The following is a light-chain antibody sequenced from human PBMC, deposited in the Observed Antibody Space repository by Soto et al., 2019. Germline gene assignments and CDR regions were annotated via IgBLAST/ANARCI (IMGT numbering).Light chain of an antibody. CDR1: QGINNY. Sequence: DIQMTQSPSSLSASVGDTVTITCRASQGINNYLAWFQQRPGKVPKLLIYAASTLQSGVPSRFRGSRSGTDFTLTISSLQPEDVATYYCQKYNSARWTFGQGTKVDIK. J-gene: IGKJ1*01. CDR2: AAS. CDR3: QKYNSARWT. V-gene: IGKV1-27*01.